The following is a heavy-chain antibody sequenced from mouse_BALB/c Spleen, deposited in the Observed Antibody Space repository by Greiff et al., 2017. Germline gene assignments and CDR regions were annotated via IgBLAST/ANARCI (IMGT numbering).Heavy chain of an antibody. D-gene: IGHD1-1*01. J-gene: IGHJ1*01. CDR1: GFNIKDTY. Sequence: EVQLQQSGAELVKPGASVKLSCTASGFNIKDTYMHWVKQRPEQGLEWIGRIDPANGNTKYDPKFQGKATITADTSSNTAYLQLSSLTSEDTAVYYCARDTTVEGFDVWGAGTTVTVSS. CDR2: IDPANGNT. V-gene: IGHV14-3*02. CDR3: ARDTTVEGFDV.